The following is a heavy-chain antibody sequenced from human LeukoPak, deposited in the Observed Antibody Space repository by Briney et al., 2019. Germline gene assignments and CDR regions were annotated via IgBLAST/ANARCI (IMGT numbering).Heavy chain of an antibody. V-gene: IGHV3-23*01. CDR3: AKGKILLWFGELLYYDY. CDR1: GFTFSNAW. CDR2: ISGSGGST. J-gene: IGHJ4*02. Sequence: GESLRLSCAGSGFTFSNAWMSWVRQAPGKGLEWVSAISGSGGSTYYADSVKGRFTISRDNSKNTLYLQMNSLRAEDTAVYYCAKGKILLWFGELLYYDYWGQGTLVTVSS. D-gene: IGHD3-10*01.